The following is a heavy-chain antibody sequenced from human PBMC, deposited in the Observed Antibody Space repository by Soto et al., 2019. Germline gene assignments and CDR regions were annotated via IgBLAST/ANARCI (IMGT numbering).Heavy chain of an antibody. J-gene: IGHJ4*02. Sequence: SETLSLTCAVSGGSISSSSYYWGWIRQPPGKGLEWIGSIYYSGSTYYNPSLKSRVTISVDTSKNQFSLKLSSVTAADTAVYYCAGLHFDTAMVGYWGQGTLVTVSS. CDR3: AGLHFDTAMVGY. CDR2: IYYSGST. D-gene: IGHD5-18*01. CDR1: GGSISSSSYY. V-gene: IGHV4-39*01.